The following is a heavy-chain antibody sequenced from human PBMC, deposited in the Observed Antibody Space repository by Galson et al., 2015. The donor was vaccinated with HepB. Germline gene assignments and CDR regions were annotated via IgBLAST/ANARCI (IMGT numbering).Heavy chain of an antibody. J-gene: IGHJ4*02. D-gene: IGHD1-26*01. CDR2: ISSSSSTT. CDR1: GFTFSSYG. V-gene: IGHV3-48*02. CDR3: ARDLGIGGTLSLDY. Sequence: SLRLSCAASGFTFSSYGMNWVRQAPGKGLEWVSYISSSSSTTFYADSVRGRFTISRNNSKNVLYLQMNSLRDEDTAVYYCARDLGIGGTLSLDYWGQGTLVTVSS.